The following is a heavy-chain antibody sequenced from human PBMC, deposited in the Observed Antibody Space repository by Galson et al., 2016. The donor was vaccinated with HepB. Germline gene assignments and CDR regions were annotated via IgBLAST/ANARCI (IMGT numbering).Heavy chain of an antibody. V-gene: IGHV3-13*01. D-gene: IGHD3-22*01. Sequence: SLRLSCAASGFTFSSYDMHWVRQATGKGLEWVSAIGADGGTYYAGSVKGRFTIYRESAKNSLYLQMNSLRAGDTAVYYCVRILYDRSARDYYGMDVWGQGITVTVSS. J-gene: IGHJ6*02. CDR2: IGADGGT. CDR3: VRILYDRSARDYYGMDV. CDR1: GFTFSSYD.